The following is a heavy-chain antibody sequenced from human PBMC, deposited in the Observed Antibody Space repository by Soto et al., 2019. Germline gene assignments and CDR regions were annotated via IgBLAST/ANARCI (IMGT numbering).Heavy chain of an antibody. Sequence: QVQLQESGPGLVKPSQTLSLTCTVSGGSISSGDYYWSWIRQPPGKGLEWIGYIYYSGSAYYNPSLKSRVTISVDTSKNQFSLKLSSVTAADTAVYYCARVDRSGSRKRSFSARFDYWGQGTLVTVSS. CDR1: GGSISSGDYY. V-gene: IGHV4-30-4*01. D-gene: IGHD3-3*01. CDR3: ARVDRSGSRKRSFSARFDY. J-gene: IGHJ4*02. CDR2: IYYSGSA.